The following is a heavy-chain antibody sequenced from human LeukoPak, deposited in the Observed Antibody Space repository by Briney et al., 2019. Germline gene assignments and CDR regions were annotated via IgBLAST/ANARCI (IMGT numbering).Heavy chain of an antibody. Sequence: ASVTVSCKASGYTFTSYDINWVRHATGQGLEWMGWMNPNRGNTGYAKKYQGRVTMTRNTSISTAYMEPSSLRSEDTAVYYCARGGDLPIVPAAINWFDPWGQGTLVTVSS. CDR2: MNPNRGNT. CDR3: ARGGDLPIVPAAINWFDP. V-gene: IGHV1-8*02. D-gene: IGHD2-2*01. J-gene: IGHJ5*02. CDR1: GYTFTSYD.